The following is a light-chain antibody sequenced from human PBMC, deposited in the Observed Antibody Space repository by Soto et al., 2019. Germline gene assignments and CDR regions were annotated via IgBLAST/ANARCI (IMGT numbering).Light chain of an antibody. V-gene: IGKV1-5*01. CDR2: GAS. J-gene: IGKJ1*01. Sequence: QMTQSPSTRAASLEDGASSACGASQNINKWLAWYQQKPGKAPKLLIYGASNLASGVPSRFSGIGSGTEFTLTIDSMNPDDSATYYCQQYNYMWAFGQGTKVDIK. CDR3: QQYNYMWA. CDR1: QNINKW.